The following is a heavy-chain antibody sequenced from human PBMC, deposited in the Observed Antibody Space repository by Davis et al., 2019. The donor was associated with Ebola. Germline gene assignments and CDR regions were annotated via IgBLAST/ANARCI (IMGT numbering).Heavy chain of an antibody. J-gene: IGHJ3*02. CDR2: INPNDGRT. V-gene: IGHV1-46*03. Sequence: AALVKVSCKASGYIFGSYGISWVRQAPGQGLEWMGMINPNDGRTIYAQKFQGRVTVTRDTSTTTVYMDLSSLRSEDTALYYCTTPGGQDSGYDVFDIWGQGTMVTVSS. D-gene: IGHD5-12*01. CDR1: GYIFGSYG. CDR3: TTPGGQDSGYDVFDI.